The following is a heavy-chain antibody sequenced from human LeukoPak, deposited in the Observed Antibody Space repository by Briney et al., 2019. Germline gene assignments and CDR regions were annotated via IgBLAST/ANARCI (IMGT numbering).Heavy chain of an antibody. D-gene: IGHD3-10*01. Sequence: PSETLSLTCTVSGGSISSSSYYWGWIRQPPGKGLEWIGSIYYSGSTYYNPSLKSRVTISVDTSKNQFSLKLSSVTAADTAVYYCARDLKKSGSGSYYDDYWGQGTLVTVSS. V-gene: IGHV4-39*07. CDR2: IYYSGST. CDR3: ARDLKKSGSGSYYDDY. J-gene: IGHJ4*02. CDR1: GGSISSSSYY.